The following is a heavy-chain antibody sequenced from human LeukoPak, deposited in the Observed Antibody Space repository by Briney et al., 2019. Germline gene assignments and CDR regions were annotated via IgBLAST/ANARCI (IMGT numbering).Heavy chain of an antibody. CDR2: INPSGGST. V-gene: IGHV1-46*01. Sequence: ASVKVSCKASGYTFTSYYMHWVRQAPGQGLEWMGIINPSGGSTSYAQKFQGRVTMTRDMSTSTDYMELSSLRSEDTAVYYCARDNSVEDTTWWFDPXXQGTXVTVSS. CDR3: ARDNSVEDTTWWFDP. CDR1: GYTFTSYY. D-gene: IGHD1-26*01. J-gene: IGHJ5*02.